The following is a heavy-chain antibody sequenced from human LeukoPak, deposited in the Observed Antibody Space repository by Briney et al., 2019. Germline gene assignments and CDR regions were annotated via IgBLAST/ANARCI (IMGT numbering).Heavy chain of an antibody. CDR2: IYYSGST. D-gene: IGHD3-16*01. Sequence: PSETLSLTCTVSGGSISSYYWSWIRQPPGKGLEWIGYIYYSGSTNYNPSLKSRVTISVDTSKNQFSLKLSSATAADTAVYYCARDRGSWYFDLWGRGTLVTVSS. CDR1: GGSISSYY. V-gene: IGHV4-59*01. CDR3: ARDRGSWYFDL. J-gene: IGHJ2*01.